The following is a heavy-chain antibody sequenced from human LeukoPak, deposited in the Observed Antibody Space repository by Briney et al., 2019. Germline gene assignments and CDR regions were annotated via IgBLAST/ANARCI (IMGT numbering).Heavy chain of an antibody. CDR1: GFTFSTYW. V-gene: IGHV3-7*01. CDR3: ARDQYPRLYYYMDV. J-gene: IGHJ6*03. D-gene: IGHD2-2*02. CDR2: IKQDGSEK. Sequence: GGSLRLSCAAAGFTFSTYWMSWVRQAAGKGLEWVANIKQDGSEKYYVDSVKGRFTISRDNAKNSLYLQMNSLRAEDTPVYYCARDQYPRLYYYMDVWGKGTTVTVSS.